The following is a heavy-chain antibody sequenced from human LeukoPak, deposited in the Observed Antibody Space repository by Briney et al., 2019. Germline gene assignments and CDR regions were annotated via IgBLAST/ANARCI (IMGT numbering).Heavy chain of an antibody. CDR2: IYYSGST. CDR3: ARQIAVAGIYYFDY. Sequence: SETLSLTCTVSGGSISSYYWSWIRQPPGEGLEWIGYIYYSGSTNYNPSLKSRVTISVDTSKNQFSLKLSSVTAADTAVYYCARQIAVAGIYYFDYWGQGTLVTVSS. D-gene: IGHD6-19*01. V-gene: IGHV4-59*08. J-gene: IGHJ4*02. CDR1: GGSISSYY.